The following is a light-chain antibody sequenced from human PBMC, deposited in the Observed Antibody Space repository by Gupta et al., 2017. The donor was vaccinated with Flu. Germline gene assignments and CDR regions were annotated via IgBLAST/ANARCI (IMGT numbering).Light chain of an antibody. CDR3: QQHKSYSS. Sequence: DIQMTQSPSTLYASIGDRVTITCRASQTITNWLAWYQQKPGKAPKLLINKASTVESGVPARFNGSGSGTEFNLTSSSLQPDDFATYYCQQHKSYSSFGQGTKLEIK. V-gene: IGKV1-5*03. CDR1: QTITNW. J-gene: IGKJ2*03. CDR2: KAS.